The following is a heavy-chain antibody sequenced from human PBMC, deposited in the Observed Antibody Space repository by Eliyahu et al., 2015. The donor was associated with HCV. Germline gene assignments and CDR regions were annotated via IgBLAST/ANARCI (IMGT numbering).Heavy chain of an antibody. J-gene: IGHJ6*03. CDR2: ISSISAYI. CDR3: ARGARFCSGGSCTAYYYMDV. CDR1: XSXFXXXS. Sequence: EVHLVXSGGGLVRPGGSLXLSCAASXSXFXXXSMHWVRRAPGKGLEWVSSISSISAYIYYADSVEGRFTISRDNAKNSLYLQMNSLKAEDTAVYYCARGARFCSGGSCTAYYYMDVWGKGTTVTVSS. V-gene: IGHV3-21*06. D-gene: IGHD2-15*01.